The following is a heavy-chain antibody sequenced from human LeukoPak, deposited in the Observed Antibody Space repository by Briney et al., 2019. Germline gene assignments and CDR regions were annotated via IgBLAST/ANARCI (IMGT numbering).Heavy chain of an antibody. V-gene: IGHV3-33*01. CDR2: IWYDGSNK. CDR3: ARGSEGLRYFDWLTYDYGMDV. D-gene: IGHD3-9*01. J-gene: IGHJ6*02. CDR1: GFTFSSYG. Sequence: PGGSLRLSCAASGFTFSSYGMHWVRQAPGKGLEWVAVIWYDGSNKYYADSVKGRFTISRDNSKNTLYLQMNSLRAEDTAVYYCARGSEGLRYFDWLTYDYGMDVWGQGTTVTVSS.